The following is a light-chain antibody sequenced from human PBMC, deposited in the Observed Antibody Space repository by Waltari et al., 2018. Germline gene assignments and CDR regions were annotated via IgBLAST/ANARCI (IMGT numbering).Light chain of an antibody. Sequence: SYVLTQAPSVSVAPGETARHTCGGNQIPDKNVHWYQQKPGQSPVLVIFYDSDRPSGIPERFSGSNSGNTATLTISRAEAGDEADYYCQVWDTSIDLSVFGTGTKVTVL. CDR1: QIPDKN. V-gene: IGLV3-21*04. CDR3: QVWDTSIDLSV. CDR2: YDS. J-gene: IGLJ1*01.